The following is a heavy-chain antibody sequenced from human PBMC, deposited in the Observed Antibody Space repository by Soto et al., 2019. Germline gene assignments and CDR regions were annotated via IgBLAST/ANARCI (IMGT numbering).Heavy chain of an antibody. J-gene: IGHJ4*02. CDR3: AHXSRIAAAPFDY. CDR2: IIPILGIA. V-gene: IGHV1-69*02. D-gene: IGHD6-13*01. Sequence: PEQGLEWMGRIIPILGIANYAQKFQGRVTITADKSTSTAYMEXSSLRSEDTAVYYCAHXSRIAAAPFDYWGQGTLVTVSS.